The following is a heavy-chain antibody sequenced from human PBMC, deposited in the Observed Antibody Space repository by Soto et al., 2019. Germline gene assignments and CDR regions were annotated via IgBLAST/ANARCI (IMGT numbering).Heavy chain of an antibody. CDR3: VRDPDGHIDFDY. CDR1: GYTFTSYG. CDR2: ISAYNGDT. Sequence: QVQLVQSGAEVKEPGASVKISCKASGYTFTSYGISWVRQAPGQGLEWMSWISAYNGDTNYAQKVQGRVTMTTDTSTSTAFMELGSLRFADTAGYYCVRDPDGHIDFDYWGQGTLVTVSS. J-gene: IGHJ4*02. V-gene: IGHV1-18*01.